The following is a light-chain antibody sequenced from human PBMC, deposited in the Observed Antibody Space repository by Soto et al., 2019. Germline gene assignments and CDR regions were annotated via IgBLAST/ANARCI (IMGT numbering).Light chain of an antibody. V-gene: IGKV3-20*01. CDR2: GAS. CDR1: QSVSSSY. J-gene: IGKJ1*01. CDR3: QQCGSSPPWT. Sequence: EIGLTQSPGTLSLSTGERATLSCWASQSVSSSYLAWYQQRPGQAPRLLIYGASIRATGIPDRFSGSGSGTDFTLTISRLEPEDFAVYYCQQCGSSPPWTFGQGTKVDIK.